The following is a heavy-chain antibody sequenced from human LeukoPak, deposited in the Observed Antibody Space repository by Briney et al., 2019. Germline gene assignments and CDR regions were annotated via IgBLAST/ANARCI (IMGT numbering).Heavy chain of an antibody. V-gene: IGHV1-8*01. D-gene: IGHD6-19*01. CDR2: MYPNSGNT. J-gene: IGHJ4*02. CDR1: GYTFTSYD. Sequence: ASVKVSCKASGYTFTSYDINWVRQATGQGLEWMGWMYPNSGNTGYAQKFQGRVTMTRNTSISTAYMELSSLRSEDTAVYYCARGPLIAVAGTVDYWGQGTLVTVSS. CDR3: ARGPLIAVAGTVDY.